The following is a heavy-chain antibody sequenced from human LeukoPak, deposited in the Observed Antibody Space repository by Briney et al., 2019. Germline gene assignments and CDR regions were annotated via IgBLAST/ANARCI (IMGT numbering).Heavy chain of an antibody. D-gene: IGHD3-10*01. CDR1: GGSISSSNW. J-gene: IGHJ6*03. CDR3: ARHEIVVRGARRRGYMDV. Sequence: SGTLSLTCAVSGGSISSSNWWSWVRQPPGKGLEWIGEIYHSGSTNYNPSLKSRVTISVDKSKNQFSLKMSSVTAADTAVYYCARHEIVVRGARRRGYMDVWGKGTTVTISS. V-gene: IGHV4-4*02. CDR2: IYHSGST.